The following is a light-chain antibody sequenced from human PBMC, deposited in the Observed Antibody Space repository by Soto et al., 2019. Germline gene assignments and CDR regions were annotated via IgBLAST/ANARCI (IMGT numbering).Light chain of an antibody. CDR2: EVS. J-gene: IGLJ1*01. CDR3: SAFATSRAYV. V-gene: IGLV2-14*01. Sequence: QSPLTQPASVSGSRGQSITISCTGTISDVGAYNYVSWYQQQSGKAPKLLIHEVSSRPAGVSDRFSGSNSGNTASLTISGLQAEDEADYYCSAFATSRAYVFGIGTKV. CDR1: ISDVGAYNY.